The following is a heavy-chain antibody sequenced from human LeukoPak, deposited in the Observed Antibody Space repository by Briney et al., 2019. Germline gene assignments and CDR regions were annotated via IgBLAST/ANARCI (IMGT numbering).Heavy chain of an antibody. Sequence: KPSETLSLTCTVSSGSISTYYWSWIRQPPGKGLEWIGYIYYLASTNYNPSLKSRVTISVDTSKNQFSLKLNSVTAADTAVYYCARDRSSWSFADWGQGTLVTVSS. CDR1: SGSISTYY. CDR2: IYYLAST. CDR3: ARDRSSWSFAD. V-gene: IGHV4-59*01. J-gene: IGHJ4*02. D-gene: IGHD6-13*01.